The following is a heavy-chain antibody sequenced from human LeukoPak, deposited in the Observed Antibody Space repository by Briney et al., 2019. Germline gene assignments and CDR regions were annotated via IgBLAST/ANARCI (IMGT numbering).Heavy chain of an antibody. V-gene: IGHV4-61*02. CDR2: IYTSGST. Sequence: SETLSLTCTVSGGSISSGSYYWSWIRQPAGKGLEWIGRIYTSGSTNYNSSLKSRVTISVDTSKNQFSLKLSSVTAADTAVYYCAREWGGGPDFDYWGQGTLVTVSS. CDR3: AREWGGGPDFDY. CDR1: GGSISSGSYY. J-gene: IGHJ4*02. D-gene: IGHD3-16*01.